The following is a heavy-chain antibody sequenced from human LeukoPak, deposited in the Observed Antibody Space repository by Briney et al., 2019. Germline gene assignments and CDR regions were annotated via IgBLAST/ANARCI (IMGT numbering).Heavy chain of an antibody. CDR2: VSDSSDV. V-gene: IGHV3-21*04. D-gene: IGHD3-10*01. CDR1: GFTFSTYT. J-gene: IGHJ4*02. Sequence: GGSLRLSCAASGFTFSTYTMNWVRQAPGKGLEWVSTVSDSSDVHHSDSVKGRFTISRDNARNSLYLQMNSLRAEGTAVYYCARTGNSGSGSWGQGTLVTVSS. CDR3: ARTGNSGSGS.